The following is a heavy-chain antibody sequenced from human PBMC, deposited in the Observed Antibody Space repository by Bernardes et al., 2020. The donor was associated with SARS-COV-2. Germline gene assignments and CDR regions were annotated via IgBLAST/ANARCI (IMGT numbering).Heavy chain of an antibody. J-gene: IGHJ4*02. CDR3: ATYSITKYSSSWYYFDY. D-gene: IGHD6-13*01. CDR2: FDPEDGET. V-gene: IGHV1-24*01. Sequence: ASVKVSCKVSGYTLTELSMHWVRHAPGKGLEWMGGFDPEDGETIYAQKFQGRVTMTEDTSTDTAYMELSSLRSEDTAVYYCATYSITKYSSSWYYFDYWGQGTLVTVSS. CDR1: GYTLTELS.